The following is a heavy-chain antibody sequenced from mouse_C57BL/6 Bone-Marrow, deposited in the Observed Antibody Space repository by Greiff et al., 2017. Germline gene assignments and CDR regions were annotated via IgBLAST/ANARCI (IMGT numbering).Heavy chain of an antibody. CDR2: IDPSDSYT. D-gene: IGHD2-4*01. CDR3: ARKGIYDYDGGFAY. J-gene: IGHJ3*01. CDR1: GYTFTSYW. V-gene: IGHV1-69*01. Sequence: VQLQQPGAELVMPGASVKLSCKASGYTFTSYWMHWVKQRPGQGLAWIGEIDPSDSYTNYNQKFKGKSTLTVDKSSSTAYMQLSSLTSEDSAVYYCARKGIYDYDGGFAYWGQGTLVTVSA.